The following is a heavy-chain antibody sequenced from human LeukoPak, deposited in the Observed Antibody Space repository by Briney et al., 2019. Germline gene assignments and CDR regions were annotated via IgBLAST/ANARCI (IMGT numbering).Heavy chain of an antibody. J-gene: IGHJ6*03. V-gene: IGHV4-61*02. Sequence: PSQTLSLTCTVSGGSISSGSYYWRWIRQPAGTGLEWIGRIYTSGSTNYNPSLKSRVTISVDTSKNQFSLKLSSVTAADTAVYYCATSGLKCSGGSCYGSYYYMDVWGKGTTVTVSS. CDR1: GGSISSGSYY. D-gene: IGHD2-15*01. CDR3: ATSGLKCSGGSCYGSYYYMDV. CDR2: IYTSGST.